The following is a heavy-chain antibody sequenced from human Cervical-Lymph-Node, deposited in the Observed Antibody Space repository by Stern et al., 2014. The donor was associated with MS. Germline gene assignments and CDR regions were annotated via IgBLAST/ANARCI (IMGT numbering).Heavy chain of an antibody. D-gene: IGHD3-10*01. Sequence: QLVQSGGGVVQPGKSLRLSCAASGFTFSDYGMHWVRQAPGKGLEWVALATYDGSDQYYADSVKGRFTVSRDNSKNTVLLQMNGLRPEDTAVYFCARDRGLTHYFYGMDVWGQGTTVTVSS. V-gene: IGHV3-30*03. CDR2: ATYDGSDQ. CDR1: GFTFSDYG. CDR3: ARDRGLTHYFYGMDV. J-gene: IGHJ6*02.